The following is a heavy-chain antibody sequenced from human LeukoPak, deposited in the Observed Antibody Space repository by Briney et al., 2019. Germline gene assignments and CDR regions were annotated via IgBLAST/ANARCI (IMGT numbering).Heavy chain of an antibody. V-gene: IGHV7-4-1*02. J-gene: IGHJ4*02. CDR1: GYTFTGYY. CDR2: INTNTGNP. CDR3: ARGIIITGTDY. Sequence: ASVKVSCKASGYTFTGYYMHWVRQAPGQGLEWMGWINTNTGNPTYAQGFTGRFVFSLDTSVSTAYLQISSLKAEDTAVYYCARGIIITGTDYWGQGTLVTVSS. D-gene: IGHD3-10*01.